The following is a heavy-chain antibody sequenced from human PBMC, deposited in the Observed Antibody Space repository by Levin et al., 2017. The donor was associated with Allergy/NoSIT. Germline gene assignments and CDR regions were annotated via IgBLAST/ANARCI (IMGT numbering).Heavy chain of an antibody. J-gene: IGHJ4*02. CDR3: AIPLYYYGSGGDY. CDR2: ISYDGSNK. V-gene: IGHV3-30*03. CDR1: GFTFSSYG. D-gene: IGHD3-10*01. Sequence: SCAASGFTFSSYGMHWVRQAPGKGLEWVAVISYDGSNKYYADSVKGRFTISRDNSKNTLYLQMNSLRAEDTAVYYCAIPLYYYGSGGDYWGQGTLVTVSS.